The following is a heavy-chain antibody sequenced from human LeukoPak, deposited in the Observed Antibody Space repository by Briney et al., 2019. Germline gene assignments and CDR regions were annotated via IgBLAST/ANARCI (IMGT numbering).Heavy chain of an antibody. CDR2: IYPGDSDT. CDR1: GYRFTSYW. CDR3: ARHWGIYSSSNAFDI. Sequence: GESLKISCKGSGYRFTSYWIGWVRQMPGKGLEWVGIIYPGDSDTRYSPSFQGQVIISADKSISTAYLQWSSLKASDTAMYYCARHWGIYSSSNAFDIWGQGTMVTVSS. J-gene: IGHJ3*02. V-gene: IGHV5-51*01. D-gene: IGHD6-6*01.